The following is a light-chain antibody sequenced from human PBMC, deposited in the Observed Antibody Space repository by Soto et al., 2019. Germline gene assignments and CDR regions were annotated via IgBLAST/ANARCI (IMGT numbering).Light chain of an antibody. CDR1: QSVSSN. V-gene: IGKV3-15*01. J-gene: IGKJ1*01. Sequence: EIVMTQSPATLSVSPGERATLSCRASQSVSSNLAWYQQKPGQAPRLLIYGASTRATGIPARFSGSGCGTEFTLTISSLQSEDFAVYYCQQYNNWPPPAFGQGTKVEIK. CDR3: QQYNNWPPPA. CDR2: GAS.